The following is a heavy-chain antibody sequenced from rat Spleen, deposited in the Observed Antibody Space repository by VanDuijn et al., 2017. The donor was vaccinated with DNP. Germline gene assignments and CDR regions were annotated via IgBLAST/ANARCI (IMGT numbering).Heavy chain of an antibody. CDR2: IRTKPNNYAT. J-gene: IGHJ4*01. D-gene: IGHD1-10*01. CDR1: GFTFSNAA. V-gene: IGHV10-5*01. CDR3: TAFITTAMDA. Sequence: VQVVESGGGLVQPKESLKISCAASGFTFSNAAMYWVRQAPGKGLEWVARIRTKPNNYATYYADSVKGRFTISRDDSKSMVYLQMDNLKTEDTAMYYCTAFITTAMDAWGQGTSVTVSS.